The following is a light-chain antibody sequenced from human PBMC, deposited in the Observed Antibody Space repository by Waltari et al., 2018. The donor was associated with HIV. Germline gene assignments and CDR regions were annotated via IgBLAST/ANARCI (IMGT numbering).Light chain of an antibody. Sequence: SELPQPPSVSVSPGPTASITSSRGNLGAKSAGWYQQTPGQSPVLVIYQESERPAGIPERFSGSNSGNTATLTISGTQAMDEADYDCQAWDSSTALFGGGTKLTVL. CDR3: QAWDSSTAL. V-gene: IGLV3-1*01. CDR2: QES. J-gene: IGLJ2*01. CDR1: NLGAKS.